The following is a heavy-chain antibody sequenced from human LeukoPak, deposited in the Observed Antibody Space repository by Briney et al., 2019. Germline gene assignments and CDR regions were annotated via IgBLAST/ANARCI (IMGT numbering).Heavy chain of an antibody. D-gene: IGHD5-18*01. V-gene: IGHV1-18*01. CDR1: GYTFTSYG. CDR2: ISAYNGNT. Sequence: ASVKVSCKASGYTFTSYGISWVRQAPGQGLEWMGWISAYNGNTNYAPKLQGRVTMTTDTSTSTAYMELSSLRSEDTAVYYCARTDTAMVIPFYYFDYWGQGTLVTVSS. CDR3: ARTDTAMVIPFYYFDY. J-gene: IGHJ4*02.